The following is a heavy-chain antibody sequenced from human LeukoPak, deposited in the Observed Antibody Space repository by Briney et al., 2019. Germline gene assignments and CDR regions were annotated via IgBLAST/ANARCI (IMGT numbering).Heavy chain of an antibody. J-gene: IGHJ4*02. CDR2: ISGSGDGT. V-gene: IGHV3-23*01. CDR3: AKDRDLYCSSSSSCSLVYFDY. CDR1: GFTFSSYA. D-gene: IGHD2-15*01. Sequence: PGGSLRLSCAASGFTFSSYAMSWVRQAPGKGLEWVSAISGSGDGTYYADSVRGRFTISRDNSKNTLYLQMNSLRAEDTAVYYCAKDRDLYCSSSSSCSLVYFDYWGQGTLVTVSS.